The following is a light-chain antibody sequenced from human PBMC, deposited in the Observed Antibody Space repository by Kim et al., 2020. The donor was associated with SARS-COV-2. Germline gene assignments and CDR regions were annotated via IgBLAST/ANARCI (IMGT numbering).Light chain of an antibody. CDR3: GTWDDSLHGWV. J-gene: IGLJ3*02. CDR2: SDD. Sequence: GQRIPTSCSGSRSNIGSNPVTWYQQLPGTAPRLLIHSDDQRPSGVPDRFSGSKSGTSASLAISGLQSEDEADYYCGTWDDSLHGWVFGGGTQLTVL. CDR1: RSNIGSNP. V-gene: IGLV1-44*01.